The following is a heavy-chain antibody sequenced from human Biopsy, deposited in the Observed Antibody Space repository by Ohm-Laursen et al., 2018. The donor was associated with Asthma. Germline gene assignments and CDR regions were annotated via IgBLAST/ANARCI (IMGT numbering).Heavy chain of an antibody. V-gene: IGHV1-69*04. CDR2: ILTKFDIT. Sequence: SSVKVSCKASGGSFSNFAFSWVRQAPGHGLEWMGTILTKFDITSYAEKFQGRVTITADKSTSTTYMELSGLRSEDTAVYYCARSYDTDSYPVLVLDYWGQGTLVTVSS. J-gene: IGHJ4*02. CDR3: ARSYDTDSYPVLVLDY. D-gene: IGHD3-22*01. CDR1: GGSFSNFA.